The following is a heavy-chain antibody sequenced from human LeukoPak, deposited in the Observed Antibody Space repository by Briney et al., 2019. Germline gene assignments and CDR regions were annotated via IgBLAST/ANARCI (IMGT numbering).Heavy chain of an antibody. CDR2: INYSGST. CDR1: GCSISPYH. Sequence: PSETLSLTCTVSGCSISPYHWNWIRQPPGKGLEWIGNINYSGSTNYNPSLRSRVTISVDTSKNQFSLKLSSVTAADTAVYYCARHPWPTAYYGMDVWGQGTTVTVSS. J-gene: IGHJ6*02. V-gene: IGHV4-59*08. CDR3: ARHPWPTAYYGMDV.